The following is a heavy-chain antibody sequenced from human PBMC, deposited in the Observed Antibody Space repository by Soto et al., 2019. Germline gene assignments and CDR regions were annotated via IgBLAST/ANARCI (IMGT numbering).Heavy chain of an antibody. CDR2: ISYDGSNK. Sequence: QVQLVESGGGVVQPGRSLRLSCAASGFTFSSYAMHWVRQAPGKGLEWVAVISYDGSNKYYADSVKGRFTNSRDNSKNTLYLQMSSLRAEDTAVYYWTRVPLWGTAMVIWYFDLWGRGTLVTVSS. J-gene: IGHJ2*01. CDR1: GFTFSSYA. CDR3: TRVPLWGTAMVIWYFDL. V-gene: IGHV3-30-3*01. D-gene: IGHD5-18*01.